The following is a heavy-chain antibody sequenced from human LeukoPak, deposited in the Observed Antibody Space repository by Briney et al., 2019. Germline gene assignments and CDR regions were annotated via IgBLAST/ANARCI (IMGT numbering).Heavy chain of an antibody. D-gene: IGHD6-6*01. V-gene: IGHV3-30-3*01. Sequence: GESLKISCTASGFTFPGYAMHWVRQAPGKGLEWVAVISYDGSNKYYADSVKGRFTISRDNSQNTLYLQMNSLRAEDTAVYYCARAGRQLVNLDYWGQGTLVTVSS. CDR3: ARAGRQLVNLDY. J-gene: IGHJ4*02. CDR2: ISYDGSNK. CDR1: GFTFPGYA.